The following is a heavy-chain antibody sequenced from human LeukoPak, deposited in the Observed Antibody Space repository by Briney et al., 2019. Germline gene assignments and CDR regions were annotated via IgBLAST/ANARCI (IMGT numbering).Heavy chain of an antibody. Sequence: GASVKVSCKASGGTFSSYAISWVRQAPGQGLEWMGIINPSGGSTSYAQKFQGRVTMTRDTSTSTVYMELSSLRSEDTAVYYCARAQWGLSDYWGQGTLVTVSS. D-gene: IGHD1-26*01. CDR2: INPSGGST. CDR3: ARAQWGLSDY. V-gene: IGHV1-46*01. J-gene: IGHJ4*02. CDR1: GGTFSSYA.